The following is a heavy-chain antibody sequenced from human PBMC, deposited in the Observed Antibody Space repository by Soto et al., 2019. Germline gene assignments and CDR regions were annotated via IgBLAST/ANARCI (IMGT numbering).Heavy chain of an antibody. J-gene: IGHJ4*02. D-gene: IGHD5-18*01. CDR3: SRTLYSYGPRFDY. CDR2: IYYSGST. CDR1: GGSISSYY. Sequence: SETLSLTCTVSGGSISSYYWSWIRQLPGKGLEWIGYIYYSGSTNYNPSLKSRVTISVDTSKNQFSLKLSSVTAADTAVYYCSRTLYSYGPRFDYWGQGTLVTVSS. V-gene: IGHV4-59*01.